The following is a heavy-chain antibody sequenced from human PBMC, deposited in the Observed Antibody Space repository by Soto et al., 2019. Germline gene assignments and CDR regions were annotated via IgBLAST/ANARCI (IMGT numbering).Heavy chain of an antibody. CDR3: ATEDHSSGHAGTFQH. D-gene: IGHD3-22*01. CDR1: GYPFTSYA. J-gene: IGHJ1*01. CDR2: INAGNGNT. Sequence: ASVKVFCKASGYPFTSYAMHWVRQAPGQRLEWMGWINAGNGNTKYSQKFQGRVTITRDTSASTAYMELSSLRSEDTAVYYCATEDHSSGHAGTFQHWGQGTLVTVYS. V-gene: IGHV1-3*01.